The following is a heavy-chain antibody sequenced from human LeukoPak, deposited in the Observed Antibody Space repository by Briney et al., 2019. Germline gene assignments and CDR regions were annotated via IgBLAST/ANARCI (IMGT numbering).Heavy chain of an antibody. CDR1: GFTFSNFA. J-gene: IGHJ5*02. Sequence: GGSLRLSCAASGFTFSNFAMSWVRQAPGKGLEWVSAISGSGGSTYYADSVKGRFTISRDNSKNTLYLQMNSLRAEDTAVYYCAKRVFGSSFDPWGQGTLVTVSS. CDR3: AKRVFGSSFDP. D-gene: IGHD3-16*01. V-gene: IGHV3-23*01. CDR2: ISGSGGST.